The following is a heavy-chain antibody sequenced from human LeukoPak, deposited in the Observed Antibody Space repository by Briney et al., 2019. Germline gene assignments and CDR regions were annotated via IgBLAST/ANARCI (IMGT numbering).Heavy chain of an antibody. J-gene: IGHJ4*02. D-gene: IGHD6-19*01. Sequence: GESLKISCKGSGYNFTNDWIAWVRQMPGRGLEWMGIIYPGDYDSRYSLSFEGQVTIPADKSISTAYLRWSSLKASDTAMYYCARMTSDWYLDYWGQGTLVTVSS. CDR1: GYNFTNDW. V-gene: IGHV5-51*01. CDR3: ARMTSDWYLDY. CDR2: IYPGDYDS.